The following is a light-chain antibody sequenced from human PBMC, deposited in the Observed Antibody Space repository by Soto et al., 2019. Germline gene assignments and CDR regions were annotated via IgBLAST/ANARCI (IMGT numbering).Light chain of an antibody. J-gene: IGLJ1*01. V-gene: IGLV2-14*01. CDR2: DVS. CDR1: SSDVGGYNY. CDR3: SSSTTSGTRV. Sequence: QSVLTQPASVSGSPGQSITISCTGTSSDVGGYNYVTWYQHHPGKAPKLMIYDVSNRPSGVSNRFSGSKSGNTASLTISGLQSDDEADYYCSSSTTSGTRVFGTGTKLTVL.